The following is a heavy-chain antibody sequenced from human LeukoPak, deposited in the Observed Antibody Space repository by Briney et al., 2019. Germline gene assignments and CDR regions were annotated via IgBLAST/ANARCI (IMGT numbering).Heavy chain of an antibody. J-gene: IGHJ4*02. Sequence: PSETLSLTCTVSGGSISNYYWSWIRQPPGKGLEWIGYIHSSRGTNYNPSLKSRVTMSPDTSRNQFSLKLSSVTAADTAVYYCARDDGEGIDYWGQGTLVTVSS. V-gene: IGHV4-59*12. CDR3: ARDDGEGIDY. D-gene: IGHD3-10*01. CDR2: IHSSRGT. CDR1: GGSISNYY.